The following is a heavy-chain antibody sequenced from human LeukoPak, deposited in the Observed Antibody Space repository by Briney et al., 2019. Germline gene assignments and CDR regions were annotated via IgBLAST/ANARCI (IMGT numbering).Heavy chain of an antibody. J-gene: IGHJ4*03. CDR3: ASGGSYCSSTSCSFDY. CDR2: INPNSGGT. CDR1: GYTITGQY. Sequence: GASVKVSCKASGYTITGQYMHWVRQAPGQGLEWMGWINPNSGGTNYVQKFQGRVTMTRDTSISTAYMELSSLISDDTAVYYCASGGSYCSSTSCSFDYWGQGALVTVSS. V-gene: IGHV1-2*02. D-gene: IGHD2-2*01.